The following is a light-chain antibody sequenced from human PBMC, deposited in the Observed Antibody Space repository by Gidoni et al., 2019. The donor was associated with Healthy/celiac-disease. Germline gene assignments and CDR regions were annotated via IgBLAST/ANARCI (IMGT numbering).Light chain of an antibody. CDR3: AAWDDSLNGVV. CDR1: SSNIGSNT. CDR2: SNN. Sequence: QSVLTQPPSASGTPGQRVTISCSGSSSNIGSNTVNWYQQLPGTAPKLLIYSNNQRPSGVPDRFSGSKSGTSASLAISWLQSEDDADYYCAAWDDSLNGVVFGGGTKLTVL. J-gene: IGLJ2*01. V-gene: IGLV1-44*01.